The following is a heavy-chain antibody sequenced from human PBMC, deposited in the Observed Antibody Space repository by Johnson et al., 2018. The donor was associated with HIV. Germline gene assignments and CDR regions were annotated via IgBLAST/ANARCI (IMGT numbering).Heavy chain of an antibody. Sequence: QVQLVESGGGVVQPGRSLRLSCAASAFTFSSYAMHWVRQDPGKGREWVAVISYDARKKYYADYVQGRFTISRDKSKNTLYLQMNSLRTEDTAVYYCARVRGGTGHGAFDIWGQGTMVTVSS. CDR2: ISYDARKK. CDR1: AFTFSSYA. CDR3: ARVRGGTGHGAFDI. J-gene: IGHJ3*02. V-gene: IGHV3-30*04.